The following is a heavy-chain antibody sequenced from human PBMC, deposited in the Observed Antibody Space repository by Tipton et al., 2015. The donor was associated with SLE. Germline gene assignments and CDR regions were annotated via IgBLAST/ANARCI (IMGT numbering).Heavy chain of an antibody. D-gene: IGHD3-10*01. Sequence: SLRLSCAASGFTFSSYWMSWVRQAPGKGLEWVANIKPDGSEKYYVDSVKGRFTISRDNAKNSLSLQMNSLRVEDTAVYHCARISSGNYCLDYWGQGTLVTVSS. CDR1: GFTFSSYW. J-gene: IGHJ4*02. CDR3: ARISSGNYCLDY. CDR2: IKPDGSEK. V-gene: IGHV3-7*01.